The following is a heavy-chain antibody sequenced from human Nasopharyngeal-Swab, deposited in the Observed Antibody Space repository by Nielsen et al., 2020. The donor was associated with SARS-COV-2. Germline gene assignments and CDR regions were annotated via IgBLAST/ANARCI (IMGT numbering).Heavy chain of an antibody. CDR1: GYTFTSYA. CDR2: INADNDNT. D-gene: IGHD3-10*01. CDR3: ARDYNRPNWFDP. J-gene: IGHJ5*02. Sequence: ASVKVSCKASGYTFTSYAMHWVRQAPGQRLEWMGWINADNDNTKYSEKFQGRVTITRDTSASTVYMELSSLRSEDTAVYYCARDYNRPNWFDPWGQGTLVTASS. V-gene: IGHV1-3*01.